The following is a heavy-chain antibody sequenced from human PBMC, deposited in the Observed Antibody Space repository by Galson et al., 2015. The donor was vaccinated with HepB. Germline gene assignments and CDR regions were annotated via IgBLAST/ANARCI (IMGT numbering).Heavy chain of an antibody. Sequence: QSGAEVIKPGDSLKISCKGSGSRFTTYWIGWVRQMPGKGLEWMGIIYPGDSDTRYRPSFQGQVTMSADKSISTAYLQWSSLKASDTAMYDCARPVYSSGWYLDYWGQGTLVTVSS. CDR3: ARPVYSSGWYLDY. D-gene: IGHD6-19*01. CDR2: IYPGDSDT. CDR1: GSRFTTYW. V-gene: IGHV5-51*01. J-gene: IGHJ4*02.